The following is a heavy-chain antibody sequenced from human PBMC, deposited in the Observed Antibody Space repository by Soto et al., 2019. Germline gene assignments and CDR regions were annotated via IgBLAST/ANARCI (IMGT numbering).Heavy chain of an antibody. Sequence: SETLSLTCTVSGGSISSYYWSWIRQPPGKGLEWIGYIYHSGSTYYNPSLKSRVTISVDRSKNQFSLKLSSVTAADTAVYYCARVGPSQIQLWFENWFDPWGQGTLVTVSS. CDR3: ARVGPSQIQLWFENWFDP. CDR2: IYHSGST. CDR1: GGSISSYY. J-gene: IGHJ5*02. V-gene: IGHV4-59*12. D-gene: IGHD5-18*01.